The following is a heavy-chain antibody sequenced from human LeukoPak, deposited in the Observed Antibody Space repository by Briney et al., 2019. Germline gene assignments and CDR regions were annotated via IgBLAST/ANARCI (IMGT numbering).Heavy chain of an antibody. CDR3: ASWSGGSRAWVVDY. Sequence: GASVKASCKASGGTFSSYAISWVRQAPGQGLEWMGGIIPIFGTANYAQKFQGRVTITADESTSTAYMELSSLRSGDTAAYYCASWSGGSRAWVVDYWGQGTLVTVSS. D-gene: IGHD2-15*01. J-gene: IGHJ4*02. V-gene: IGHV1-69*01. CDR1: GGTFSSYA. CDR2: IIPIFGTA.